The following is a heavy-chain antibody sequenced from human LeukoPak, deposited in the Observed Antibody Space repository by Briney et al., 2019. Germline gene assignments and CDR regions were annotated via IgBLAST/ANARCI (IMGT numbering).Heavy chain of an antibody. CDR3: ARATSAYYYPDAFDI. Sequence: PGGSLRLSCAASGFTFSSYAMSWVRQAPGKGLEWVANIKQDGSEKYYVDSVKGRFTISRDNAKNSLYLQMSSLRAEDTAVYYCARATSAYYYPDAFDIWGQGTMVTVSS. V-gene: IGHV3-7*03. CDR2: IKQDGSEK. J-gene: IGHJ3*02. D-gene: IGHD3-22*01. CDR1: GFTFSSYA.